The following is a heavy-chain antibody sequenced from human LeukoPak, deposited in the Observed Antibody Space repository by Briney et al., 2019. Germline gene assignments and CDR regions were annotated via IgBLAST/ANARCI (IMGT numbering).Heavy chain of an antibody. Sequence: SETLSLTCTVSGDSFSGTFFYWGWIRQPPGKGLEWIGSILHSGSGYYNPSLKSRVTISVDTSDNHFSLKLTSVTAADTAIYYCARHHTGTTIRWDYWGQGTLVTVSS. V-gene: IGHV4-39*01. CDR1: GDSFSGTFFY. CDR3: ARHHTGTTIRWDY. J-gene: IGHJ4*02. CDR2: ILHSGSG. D-gene: IGHD4-23*01.